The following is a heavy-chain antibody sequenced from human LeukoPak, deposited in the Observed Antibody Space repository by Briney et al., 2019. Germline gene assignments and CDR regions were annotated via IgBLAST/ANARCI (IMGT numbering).Heavy chain of an antibody. CDR3: SRDCYRDGSSGVCYTRDYLDY. Sequence: GGSLRLSCAASGFTFSSYAMHWVRQAPGKGLEWVAVIAYDGSNIYYRDSVKGRFTISRDNSKNTLYLQMNNLRAEDTAVYYCSRDCYRDGSSGVCYTRDYLDYWGQGTLVTVSS. CDR1: GFTFSSYA. CDR2: IAYDGSNI. D-gene: IGHD2-8*01. V-gene: IGHV3-30*04. J-gene: IGHJ4*02.